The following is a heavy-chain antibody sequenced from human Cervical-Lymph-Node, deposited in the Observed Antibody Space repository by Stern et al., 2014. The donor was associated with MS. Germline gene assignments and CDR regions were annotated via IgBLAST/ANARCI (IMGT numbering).Heavy chain of an antibody. D-gene: IGHD2-8*01. CDR1: GFTFSSYG. V-gene: IGHV3-30*03. Sequence: QVQLVESGGAVVQPGRSLRLSCASSGFTFSSYGMHWVRQAPGPGLEWVTVISYDGNHKYYAASVKGRFTISRDNSKNTLHLQMNSVTPDDTAIYYCARDYEDTSMLFDHWGQGTLVTVSS. CDR3: ARDYEDTSMLFDH. CDR2: ISYDGNHK. J-gene: IGHJ4*02.